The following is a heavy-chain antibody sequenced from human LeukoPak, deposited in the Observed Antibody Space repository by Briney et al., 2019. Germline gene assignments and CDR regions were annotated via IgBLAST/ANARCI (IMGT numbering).Heavy chain of an antibody. J-gene: IGHJ4*02. Sequence: PSGTLALTCTVSGGSISSGGFHWSWIPPPPGKGLEWVGYIYYSGSTYYNPSLKSRVTISVDTSKNQFSLKLSSVTAADTAVYYCARQRDSSGYYYYFDYWGQGTLVTVSS. D-gene: IGHD3-22*01. CDR3: ARQRDSSGYYYYFDY. CDR2: IYYSGST. V-gene: IGHV4-31*03. CDR1: GGSISSGGFH.